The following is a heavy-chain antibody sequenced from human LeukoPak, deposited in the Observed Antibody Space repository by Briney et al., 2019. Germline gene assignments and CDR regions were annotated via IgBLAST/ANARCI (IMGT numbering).Heavy chain of an antibody. Sequence: PGGSLRLSCAASGFTFSSYSMNWVRQAPGKGLEWVSSISSSSSYIYYADSVKGRFTISRDNAKNSLYLQMNSLRAEDTAVYYCAREDDEGDSSSWYGGIDYWGQGTLVTVSS. CDR3: AREDDEGDSSSWYGGIDY. J-gene: IGHJ4*02. V-gene: IGHV3-21*01. CDR1: GFTFSSYS. D-gene: IGHD6-13*01. CDR2: ISSSSSYI.